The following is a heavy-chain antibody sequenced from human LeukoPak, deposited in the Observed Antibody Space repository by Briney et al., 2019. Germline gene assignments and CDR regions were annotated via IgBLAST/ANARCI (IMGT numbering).Heavy chain of an antibody. D-gene: IGHD3-22*01. J-gene: IGHJ3*02. CDR3: ARAGVGYYDSSGYYRTHDAFDI. CDR2: IYTSGST. Sequence: PSETLSLTCTVSGGSISSGSYYWSWIRQPAGKGLEWIRRIYTSGSTNYNPSLKSRVTISVDTSMNQFSLKLSSVTAADTAVYYCARAGVGYYDSSGYYRTHDAFDIWGQGTMVTVSS. V-gene: IGHV4-61*02. CDR1: GGSISSGSYY.